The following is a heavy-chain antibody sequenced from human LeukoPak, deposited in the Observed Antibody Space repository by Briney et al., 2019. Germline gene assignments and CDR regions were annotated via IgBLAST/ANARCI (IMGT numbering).Heavy chain of an antibody. V-gene: IGHV1-3*01. CDR1: GYIFTNYA. J-gene: IGHJ5*02. D-gene: IGHD4-11*01. CDR2: INAGNGNT. CDR3: ARDRGRVTTKYNWFDP. Sequence: ASVKVSCKASGYIFTNYAMHWVRQAPGQRLEWMGWINAGNGNTQYSQKFQGRVTFTRDTSASTAYMELSSLRSEDTAVYYCARDRGRVTTKYNWFDPWGQGTLVTVSS.